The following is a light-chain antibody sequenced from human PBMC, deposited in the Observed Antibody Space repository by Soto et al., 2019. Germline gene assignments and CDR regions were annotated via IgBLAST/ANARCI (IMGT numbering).Light chain of an antibody. Sequence: QSVLTQPPSASVSPGQRVTISCSGSRSNIGTNTVNWYQHLPGTTPKLLIFSNDQRPSVVPHRFSGSKSGTSASLAISGLQSEDEADYFCTTWDDSLDGQVFGGGTQLTVL. J-gene: IGLJ2*01. CDR1: RSNIGTNT. V-gene: IGLV1-44*01. CDR2: SND. CDR3: TTWDDSLDGQV.